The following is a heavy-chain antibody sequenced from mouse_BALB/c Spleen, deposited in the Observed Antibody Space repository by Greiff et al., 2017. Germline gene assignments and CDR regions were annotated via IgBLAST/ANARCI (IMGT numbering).Heavy chain of an antibody. V-gene: IGHV1-26*01. CDR1: GYSFTGYY. Sequence: EVQLQQSGPELVKPGASVKISCKASGYSFTGYYMHWVKQSHVKSLEWIGRINPYNGATSYNQNFKDKASLTVDKSSSTAYMELHSLTSEDSAVYYCARGYYGSSYGAMDYWGQGTSVTVSS. J-gene: IGHJ4*01. D-gene: IGHD1-1*01. CDR2: INPYNGAT. CDR3: ARGYYGSSYGAMDY.